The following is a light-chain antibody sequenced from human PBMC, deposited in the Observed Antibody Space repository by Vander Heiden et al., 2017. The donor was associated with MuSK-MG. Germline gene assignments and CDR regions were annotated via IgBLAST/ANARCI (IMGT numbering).Light chain of an antibody. CDR3: QSHSCANLVV. CDR1: RCSNADNL. J-gene: IGLJ2*01. V-gene: IGLV6-57*01. Sequence: NFVLTQPHSVSESPGKTVTISCTRNRCSNADNLLQWNQQRPGSSPTPVIYDDNERPSGVPSRFSGSIDRSSNSASLIISGLKTEDEADYYCQSHSCANLVVFGGGTKLTVL. CDR2: DDN.